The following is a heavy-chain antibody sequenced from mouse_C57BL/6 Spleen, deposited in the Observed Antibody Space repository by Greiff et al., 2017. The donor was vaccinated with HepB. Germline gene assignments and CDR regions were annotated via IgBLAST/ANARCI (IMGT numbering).Heavy chain of an antibody. CDR3: AREYGSSPGWFAY. J-gene: IGHJ3*01. CDR1: GYTFTDYN. Sequence: EVQLQHSGPELVKPGASVKIPCKASGYTFTDYNMDWVKQSHGKSLEWIGDINPNNGGTIYNQKFKGKATLTVDKSSSTAYMELRSLTSEDTAVYYCAREYGSSPGWFAYWGQGTLVTVSA. V-gene: IGHV1-18*01. CDR2: INPNNGGT. D-gene: IGHD1-1*01.